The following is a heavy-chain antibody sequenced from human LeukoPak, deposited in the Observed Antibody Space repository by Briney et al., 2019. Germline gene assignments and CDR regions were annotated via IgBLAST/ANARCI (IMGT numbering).Heavy chain of an antibody. V-gene: IGHV4-59*01. CDR2: IYYSGST. CDR1: GGSISSYY. CDR3: VRAYYDFWSGSNNWFDP. Sequence: SETLSLTCTVSGGSISSYYWSWIRQPPGKGLEWIGYIYYSGSTNYNPSLKSRVTISVDTSKNQFSLKLSSVTAADTAVYYCVRAYYDFWSGSNNWFDPWGQGTLVTVS. D-gene: IGHD3-3*01. J-gene: IGHJ5*02.